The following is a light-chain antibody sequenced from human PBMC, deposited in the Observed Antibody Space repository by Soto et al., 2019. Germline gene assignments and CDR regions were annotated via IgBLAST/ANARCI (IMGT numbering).Light chain of an antibody. CDR1: QSVSGSS. J-gene: IGKJ3*01. CDR3: QQYDSSPSSFT. CDR2: GAS. V-gene: IGKV3-20*01. Sequence: EIVLTQSPGTLSLSPGERATLSCRASQSVSGSSLAWYQQKPGQAPRLLIYGASSRATGIPDRFSGSGSGKEFTLTINRLEHEDFAVYYCQQYDSSPSSFTFGAGTKVDIQ.